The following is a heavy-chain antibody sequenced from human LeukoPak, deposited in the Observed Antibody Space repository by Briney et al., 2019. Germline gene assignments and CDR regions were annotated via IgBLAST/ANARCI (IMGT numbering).Heavy chain of an antibody. CDR1: GFTFSDYW. Sequence: GGSLTLSCAASGFTFSDYWMHWVRQAPGKGLVWVSRISSDGSRVAYADSVKGRFTISRDNSKNTLYLQMNSLRAEDTAVYYCARAIIAVAGTRFGVGFDYWGQGTLVTVSP. CDR2: ISSDGSRV. CDR3: ARAIIAVAGTRFGVGFDY. J-gene: IGHJ4*02. V-gene: IGHV3-74*01. D-gene: IGHD6-19*01.